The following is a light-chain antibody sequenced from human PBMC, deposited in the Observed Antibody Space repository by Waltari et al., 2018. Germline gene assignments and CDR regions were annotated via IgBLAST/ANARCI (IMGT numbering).Light chain of an antibody. Sequence: ETVMTQSPASLSVSPGERATLSCRASQTIRTNLAWYQHKPGQAPRLLIHGASTRAPGIPARFSGSGSGTEFTLTISSLQSEDSAVYYCQQYNNWPLYTFGQGTKLEIK. J-gene: IGKJ2*01. CDR2: GAS. CDR3: QQYNNWPLYT. CDR1: QTIRTN. V-gene: IGKV3-15*01.